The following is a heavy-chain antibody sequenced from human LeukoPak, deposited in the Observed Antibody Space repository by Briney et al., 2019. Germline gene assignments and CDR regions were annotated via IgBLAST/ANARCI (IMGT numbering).Heavy chain of an antibody. D-gene: IGHD3-3*01. Sequence: GGSLRLSCAASGFTFSSYAMHWVRQAPGKGLEYVSAISSNGGSTYYANSVKGRFTISRDNSKNTLYLQMGSLRAEDTAVYYCAKTYDFWSGYPDYWGQGTLVTVSS. V-gene: IGHV3-64*01. CDR3: AKTYDFWSGYPDY. CDR2: ISSNGGST. J-gene: IGHJ4*02. CDR1: GFTFSSYA.